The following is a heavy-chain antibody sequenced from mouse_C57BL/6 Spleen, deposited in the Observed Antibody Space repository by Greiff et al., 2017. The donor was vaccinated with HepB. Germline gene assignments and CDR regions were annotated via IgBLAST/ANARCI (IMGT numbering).Heavy chain of an antibody. J-gene: IGHJ3*01. Sequence: EVQLVESGPELVKPGASVKMSCKASGYTFTDYNMHWVKQSHGKSLEWIGYINPNNGGTSYNQKFKGKATLTVNKSSSTAYMELRSLTSEDSAVYYCARSGYSNPAWFAYWGQGTLVTVSA. CDR3: ARSGYSNPAWFAY. CDR2: INPNNGGT. D-gene: IGHD2-5*01. V-gene: IGHV1-22*01. CDR1: GYTFTDYN.